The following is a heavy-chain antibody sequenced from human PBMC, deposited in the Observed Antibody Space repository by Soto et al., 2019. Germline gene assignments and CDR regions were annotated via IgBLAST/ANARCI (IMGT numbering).Heavy chain of an antibody. CDR3: TSVRVAYSALDR. V-gene: IGHV3-30*03. Sequence: QVQLVESGGGVVQPGRSLRLSCVGSGFIFSNKGMHWVRQTPVKGLEWVAFLSYDGSETFYADSVKGRFTISRDNSRNTLFLHMRNLRAEDTAMYYCTSVRVAYSALDRWGQGTLFTVSS. CDR1: GFIFSNKG. CDR2: LSYDGSET. D-gene: IGHD3-10*02. J-gene: IGHJ5*02.